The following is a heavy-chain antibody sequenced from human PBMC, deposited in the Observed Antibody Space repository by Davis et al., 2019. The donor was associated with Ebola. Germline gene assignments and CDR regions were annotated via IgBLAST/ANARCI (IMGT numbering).Heavy chain of an antibody. Sequence: ASVKVSCKASGYTFTSYAMHWVRQAPGQRLEWMGWMNPNSGSTGYAQKFQGRVTMTRNTSISTAYMELGSLRFEDTAVYYCARGRWVAARWFDPWGQGTLVTVSS. CDR1: GYTFTSYA. J-gene: IGHJ5*02. CDR2: MNPNSGST. V-gene: IGHV1-8*02. CDR3: ARGRWVAARWFDP. D-gene: IGHD6-6*01.